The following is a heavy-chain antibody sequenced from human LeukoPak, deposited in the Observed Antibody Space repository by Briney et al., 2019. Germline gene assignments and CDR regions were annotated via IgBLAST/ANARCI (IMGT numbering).Heavy chain of an antibody. CDR2: INPNSGGT. CDR1: GYTFTGYY. J-gene: IGHJ4*02. Sequence: ASVKVSRKASGYTFTGYYMHWVRQAPGQGLEWMGWINPNSGGTNYAQKFQGRVTMTRDTSISTAYMELSRLRSDDTAVYYCARGYSGYSYYFDYWGQGTLVTVSS. V-gene: IGHV1-2*02. D-gene: IGHD5-12*01. CDR3: ARGYSGYSYYFDY.